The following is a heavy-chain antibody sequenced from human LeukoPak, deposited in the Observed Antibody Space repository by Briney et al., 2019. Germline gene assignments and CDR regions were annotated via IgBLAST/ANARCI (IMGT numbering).Heavy chain of an antibody. CDR3: AKCLTSNPCRSFDY. CDR1: GFTFSSYS. Sequence: QPGGSLRLSCAASGFTFSSYSMSWVRQAPGKGLEWVSVISVSGANIYYADSVKGRFTISRDNSKNTLYMQMNSLRAEDTAVYYCAKCLTSNPCRSFDYWGQGTLVTVSS. D-gene: IGHD3-10*01. J-gene: IGHJ4*02. V-gene: IGHV3-23*01. CDR2: ISVSGANI.